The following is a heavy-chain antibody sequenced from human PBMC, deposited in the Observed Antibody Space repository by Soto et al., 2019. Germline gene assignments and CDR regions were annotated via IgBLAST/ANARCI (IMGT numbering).Heavy chain of an antibody. Sequence: LSLTCAASGSSISSSSYYWGWIRPPPGKGLEWIGSIYYSGSTYYNPSLKSRVTISVDTSKNQFSLKLSSVTAADTAVYYCARRTRVPAAMHYYYMDVWGKGTTVTVSS. D-gene: IGHD2-2*01. V-gene: IGHV4-39*01. CDR3: ARRTRVPAAMHYYYMDV. CDR1: GSSISSSSYY. J-gene: IGHJ6*03. CDR2: IYYSGST.